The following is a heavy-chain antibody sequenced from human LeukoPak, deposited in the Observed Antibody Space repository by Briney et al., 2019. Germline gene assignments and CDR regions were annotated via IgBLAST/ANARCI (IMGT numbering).Heavy chain of an antibody. Sequence: SGGSLRLSCAASGFTFNSYAMYWVRQAPGKGLEWVSGIFGSGGSAHYADSVKGRITISRDNSKNTVYLQMDSLRVEDTAVYYCGKTTTGYSSGRYPGWPVDYWGQGTLVTVSS. CDR1: GFTFNSYA. D-gene: IGHD6-19*01. V-gene: IGHV3-23*01. CDR2: IFGSGGSA. CDR3: GKTTTGYSSGRYPGWPVDY. J-gene: IGHJ4*02.